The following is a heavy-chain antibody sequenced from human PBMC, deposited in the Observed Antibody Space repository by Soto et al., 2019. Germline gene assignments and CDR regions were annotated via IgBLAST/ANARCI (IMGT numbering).Heavy chain of an antibody. CDR1: GDSITSSSHY. CDR3: ARLNGYCVGTNCHGYYGMDV. V-gene: IGHV4-39*01. CDR2: IYYDGNT. Sequence: PSETLSLTCTVSGDSITSSSHYWGWIRQPPGKGLECIANIYYDGNTYYNPSLKSRVAISLDTSKNQFSLRLNSVTAADTAVYYCARLNGYCVGTNCHGYYGMDVWGQGTTVTVSS. J-gene: IGHJ6*02. D-gene: IGHD2-21*01.